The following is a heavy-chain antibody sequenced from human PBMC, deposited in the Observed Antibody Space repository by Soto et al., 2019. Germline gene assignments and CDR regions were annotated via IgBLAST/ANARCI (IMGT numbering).Heavy chain of an antibody. D-gene: IGHD3-10*01. CDR2: ISSSSNTI. CDR3: SLDRYYYNGRGAFDI. Sequence: EVQLVESGGGLVQPGGSLRLSCAASGFTFSSYSMNWVRQAPGKGLEWVSYISSSSNTIYADSVKGRFTISRDNAKNSLHLQMNSLRAEDTAVYYCSLDRYYYNGRGAFDIWGQGTMVTVSS. CDR1: GFTFSSYS. V-gene: IGHV3-48*01. J-gene: IGHJ3*02.